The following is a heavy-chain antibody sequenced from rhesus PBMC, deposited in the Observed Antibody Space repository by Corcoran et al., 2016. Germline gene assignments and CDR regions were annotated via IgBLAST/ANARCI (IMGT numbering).Heavy chain of an antibody. V-gene: IGHV2-1*01. D-gene: IGHD6-31*01. Sequence: QVPLKESGPALVKPTQTLTLTCTFSGFSLSTSGMVVGWLRHPSRHTLEWLALIYWVDDKRYSKSLKSRLTISKDTSKNQVVLTMTNMDPVDTATYYCARVGWVAAADPDAFDFWGQGLRVTVSS. CDR1: GFSLSTSGMV. CDR2: IYWVDDK. J-gene: IGHJ3*01. CDR3: ARVGWVAAADPDAFDF.